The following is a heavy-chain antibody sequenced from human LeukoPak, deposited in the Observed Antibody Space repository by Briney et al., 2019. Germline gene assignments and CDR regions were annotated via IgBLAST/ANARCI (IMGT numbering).Heavy chain of an antibody. J-gene: IGHJ4*02. D-gene: IGHD3-9*01. CDR3: AREGASYDILTGYQRHYFDY. V-gene: IGHV4-34*01. CDR2: INHSGST. CDR1: GGSFSGYY. Sequence: SETLSLTCAVYGGSFSGYYWSWIRQPPGKGLEWIGEINHSGSTNYNPSLKSRVTISVDTSKNQFSLKLSSVTAADTAVYYCAREGASYDILTGYQRHYFDYWGQGTLVTVSS.